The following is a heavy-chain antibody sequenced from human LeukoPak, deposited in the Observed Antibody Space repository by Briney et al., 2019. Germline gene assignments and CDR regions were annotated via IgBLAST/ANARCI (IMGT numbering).Heavy chain of an antibody. Sequence: GASVKVSCKASGGTFSSYAISWVRQAPGQGLEWMGWINPNSGGTNYAQKFQGRVTMTRDTSISTAYMELSRLRSDDTAVYYCARGTGGREAGEVWELRDWGQGTLVTVSS. D-gene: IGHD1-26*01. CDR1: GGTFSSYA. CDR3: ARGTGGREAGEVWELRD. V-gene: IGHV1-2*02. CDR2: INPNSGGT. J-gene: IGHJ4*02.